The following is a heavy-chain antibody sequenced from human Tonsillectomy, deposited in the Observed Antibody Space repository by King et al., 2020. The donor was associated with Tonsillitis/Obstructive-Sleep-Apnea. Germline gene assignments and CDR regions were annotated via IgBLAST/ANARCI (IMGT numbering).Heavy chain of an antibody. Sequence: VQLVESGGGLVQPGGSLRLSCAASGSTFSSYAMSWVRQAPGKGLEWVSAISGGGGSTYYADSVKGRFTISRDNSKNTLYLQMNRLRAEDTAVYYCAKAMVHGIIITIFDYWGQGTLVTVSS. CDR3: AKAMVHGIIITIFDY. D-gene: IGHD3-10*01. J-gene: IGHJ4*02. CDR2: ISGGGGST. CDR1: GSTFSSYA. V-gene: IGHV3-23*04.